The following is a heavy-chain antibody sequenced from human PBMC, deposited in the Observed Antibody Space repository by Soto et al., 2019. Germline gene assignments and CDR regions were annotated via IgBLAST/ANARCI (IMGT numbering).Heavy chain of an antibody. Sequence: GTSVKLSCKASGVTFTSSAMQWVRQARGQRLEWIGWIVVGSGNTNYAQKFQERVTITRDMSTSTAYMELSSLRSEDTAVYYCAVSISLDAFDIWGQGTMVTVSS. CDR1: GVTFTSSA. CDR3: AVSISLDAFDI. J-gene: IGHJ3*02. CDR2: IVVGSGNT. V-gene: IGHV1-58*02. D-gene: IGHD3-16*02.